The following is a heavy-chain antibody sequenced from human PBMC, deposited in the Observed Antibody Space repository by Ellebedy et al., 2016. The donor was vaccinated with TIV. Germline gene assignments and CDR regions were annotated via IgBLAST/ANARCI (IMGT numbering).Heavy chain of an antibody. CDR1: GFTFSSYA. J-gene: IGHJ4*02. CDR3: AKARGRVPAAIYFDY. Sequence: GESLKISCAASGFTFSSYAMSWVRQAPGKGLEWVSAISGSGGSTYYADSVKGRFTISRDNSKNTLYLQMNSLRAEDTAVYYCAKARGRVPAAIYFDYWGQGTLVTVSS. CDR2: ISGSGGST. V-gene: IGHV3-23*01. D-gene: IGHD2-2*02.